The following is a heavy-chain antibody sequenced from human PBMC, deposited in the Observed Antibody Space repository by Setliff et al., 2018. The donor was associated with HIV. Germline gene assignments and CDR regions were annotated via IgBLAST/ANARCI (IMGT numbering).Heavy chain of an antibody. Sequence: SETLSLTCTVSGGSISSSSYYWGWIRQPPGKGLEWTGSIYYSGSTYYNPSLKSRVTISVDTSKNQFSLKLSSVTAADTAVYYCARLRWVGGLVVVIAQYFDYWGQGTLVTVSS. J-gene: IGHJ4*02. V-gene: IGHV4-39*01. CDR3: ARLRWVGGLVVVIAQYFDY. CDR2: IYYSGST. CDR1: GGSISSSSYY. D-gene: IGHD2-21*01.